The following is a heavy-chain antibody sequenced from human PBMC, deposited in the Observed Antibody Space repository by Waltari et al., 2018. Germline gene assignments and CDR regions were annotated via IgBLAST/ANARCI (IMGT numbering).Heavy chain of an antibody. CDR3: ARGRNGYIQDVFDI. V-gene: IGHV3-48*01. Sequence: EVHLVASGGGLVQPGESLSLSCAASGFPFSTYNMNWVRQAPGKGLEWVSYISSTTTTYYADYVKGRFTIPRDNAKNSLYLQMNSLRAEDTALYYCARGRNGYIQDVFDIWGQGTMVSVSS. CDR1: GFPFSTYN. J-gene: IGHJ3*02. D-gene: IGHD5-12*01. CDR2: ISSTTTT.